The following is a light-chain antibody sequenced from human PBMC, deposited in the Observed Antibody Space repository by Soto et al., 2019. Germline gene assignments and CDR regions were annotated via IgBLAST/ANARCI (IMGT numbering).Light chain of an antibody. Sequence: HSVLTQPPSVSGSPGQSVTISCTGTSSDVGHYDRVSWYQQPPGTAPKLMIYEVTNRPSGVPDRFSGSKSGNTASLIISGLQAEDEADYYCSSYTTSSTYVFGPGTKVTVL. V-gene: IGLV2-18*02. J-gene: IGLJ1*01. CDR2: EVT. CDR1: SSDVGHYDR. CDR3: SSYTTSSTYV.